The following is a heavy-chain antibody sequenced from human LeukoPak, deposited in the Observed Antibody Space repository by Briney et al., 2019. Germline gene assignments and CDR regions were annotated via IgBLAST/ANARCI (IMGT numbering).Heavy chain of an antibody. CDR2: ISGSGGST. V-gene: IGHV3-23*01. J-gene: IGHJ4*02. D-gene: IGHD3-10*01. Sequence: PGGSLRLSCAASGFTFSSYAMSWVRQAPGKGLEWVSAISGSGGSTYYADSVKGRFTISRDNSKNTLYLQMNSLRAEDTAVYYCAKDPRGSGSYYKIPAILNDYWGQGTLVTVSS. CDR3: AKDPRGSGSYYKIPAILNDY. CDR1: GFTFSSYA.